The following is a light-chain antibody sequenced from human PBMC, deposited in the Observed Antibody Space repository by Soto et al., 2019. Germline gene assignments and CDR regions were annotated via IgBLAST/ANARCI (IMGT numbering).Light chain of an antibody. CDR1: HSVNSW. J-gene: IGKJ1*01. Sequence: DIQLTQSPSTLSASVGDRVTITCRASHSVNSWLAWFQQKPGKAPKLLIYKASTLKSGVPSRFSGSGSGTEFTLTISSLQPDDFGTYYCQQYNNYWTFGQGTKVEIK. CDR2: KAS. CDR3: QQYNNYWT. V-gene: IGKV1-5*03.